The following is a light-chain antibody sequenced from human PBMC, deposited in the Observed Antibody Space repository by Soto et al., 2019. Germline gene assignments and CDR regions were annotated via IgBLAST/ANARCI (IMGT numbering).Light chain of an antibody. Sequence: EIVLTQAPGTLSLSPGERATLSCRASQSVSSSYLDWYQQKHGQAPRLLIYGESSRAAGIPDRFSGIVSGTVFTLTLSSQETENVAGYYYQQYCNSAPTFGHGTRV. CDR2: GES. V-gene: IGKV3-20*01. CDR1: QSVSSSY. CDR3: QQYCNSAPT. J-gene: IGKJ1*01.